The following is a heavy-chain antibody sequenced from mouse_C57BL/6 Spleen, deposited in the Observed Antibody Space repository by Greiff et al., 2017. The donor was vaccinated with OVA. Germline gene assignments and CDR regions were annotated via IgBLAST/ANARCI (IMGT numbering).Heavy chain of an antibody. D-gene: IGHD1-1*01. CDR1: GFSLTSYG. Sequence: VQLVESGPGLVQPSQSLSITCTVSGFSLTSYGVHWVRQSPGKGLEWLGVIWRGGSTDYNAAFMSRLSITKDNSKSQVFFKMNSLQADDTAIYYCAKRGYYGSSYEAMDDWGKGTSVTVSS. V-gene: IGHV2-5*01. J-gene: IGHJ4*01. CDR2: IWRGGST. CDR3: AKRGYYGSSYEAMDD.